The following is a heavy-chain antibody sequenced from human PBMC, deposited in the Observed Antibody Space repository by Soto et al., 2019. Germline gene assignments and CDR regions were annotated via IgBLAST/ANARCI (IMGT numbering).Heavy chain of an antibody. CDR3: ATHPGGGGY. CDR1: GFTVSNNY. J-gene: IGHJ4*02. Sequence: EVQLVESGGGLIQPGGSLRLSCAVSGFTVSNNYMSWVRQAPGKGLEGVSVIYSGGYTAYGDSVKGRFTISRDNSKNTLYLQMKARGPADPPGFSWATHPGGGGYWGQGTLVTVSS. CDR2: IYSGGYT. V-gene: IGHV3-53*01. D-gene: IGHD3-10*01.